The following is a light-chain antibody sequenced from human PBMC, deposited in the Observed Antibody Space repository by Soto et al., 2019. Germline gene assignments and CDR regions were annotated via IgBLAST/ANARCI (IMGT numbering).Light chain of an antibody. CDR1: SSDVGGYNW. J-gene: IGLJ1*01. V-gene: IGLV2-8*01. CDR3: CSFVGRNNRV. Sequence: QSALTQPPSASGSRGQSVTISCTGTSSDVGGYNWVSWYQQHPGKAPKLMIYEVTERPSGVPDRFSGSKSGNTASLTISGLQAEDEADYHCCSFVGRNNRVFGTGTKVTV. CDR2: EVT.